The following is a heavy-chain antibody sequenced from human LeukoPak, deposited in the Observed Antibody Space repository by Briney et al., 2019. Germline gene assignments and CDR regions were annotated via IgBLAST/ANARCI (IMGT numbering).Heavy chain of an antibody. CDR3: ARSPLRYFDWLLPYGMDV. J-gene: IGHJ6*02. CDR2: ISSSGSTI. Sequence: GGSLRLSCAASGFTFSSYEMNWVRQAPGKGREWVPYISSSGSTIYYADSVKGRFTISRDNAKNSLYLKMNSLRAEDTAVYYCARSPLRYFDWLLPYGMDVWGQGTTVTVSS. V-gene: IGHV3-48*03. D-gene: IGHD3-9*01. CDR1: GFTFSSYE.